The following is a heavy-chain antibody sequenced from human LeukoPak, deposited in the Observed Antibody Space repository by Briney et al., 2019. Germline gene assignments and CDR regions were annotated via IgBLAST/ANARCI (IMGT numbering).Heavy chain of an antibody. Sequence: GGSLRLSCAASGFSFSSYGMHWVRQAPGKGLEWVAVIWFDGSNKYYADSVKGRFTISRDNSKNTLYLQMNSLRAEDTAVYYCASAAGPFDNWGQGTLVTVSS. D-gene: IGHD6-13*01. J-gene: IGHJ4*02. CDR2: IWFDGSNK. CDR3: ASAAGPFDN. V-gene: IGHV3-33*01. CDR1: GFSFSSYG.